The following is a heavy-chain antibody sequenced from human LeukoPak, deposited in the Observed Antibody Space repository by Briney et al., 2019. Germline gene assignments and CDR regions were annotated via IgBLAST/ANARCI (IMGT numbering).Heavy chain of an antibody. J-gene: IGHJ4*02. CDR2: IKQDGSEK. D-gene: IGHD6-19*01. CDR3: ARDWTLVGGAVAAPKWGN. Sequence: GGSLRLSCAASGFTFSNYWMSWVRQAPGKGLKWVANIKQDGSEKYYVDSVKGRFTISRDNARKSLYLQMNSLRAEDTAVYYCARDWTLVGGAVAAPKWGNWGQGTLVTVSS. CDR1: GFTFSNYW. V-gene: IGHV3-7*01.